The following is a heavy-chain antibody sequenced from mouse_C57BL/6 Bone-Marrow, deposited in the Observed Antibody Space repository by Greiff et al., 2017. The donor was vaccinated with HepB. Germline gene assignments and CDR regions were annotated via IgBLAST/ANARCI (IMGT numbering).Heavy chain of an antibody. CDR3: ARRGIPLLRSHYFDY. J-gene: IGHJ2*01. CDR2: IDPSDSYT. D-gene: IGHD1-1*01. Sequence: QVQLQQPGAELVKPGASVKLSCKASGYTFTSYWMQWVKQRPGQGLERIGEIDPSDSYTNYNQKFKGKATLTVDTSSSTAYMQLSSLTSEDSAVYYCARRGIPLLRSHYFDYWGQGTTLTVSS. V-gene: IGHV1-50*01. CDR1: GYTFTSYW.